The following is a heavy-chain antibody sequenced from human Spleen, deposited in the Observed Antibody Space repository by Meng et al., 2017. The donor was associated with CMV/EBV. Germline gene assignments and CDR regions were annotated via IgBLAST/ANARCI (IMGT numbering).Heavy chain of an antibody. CDR3: ATRNNAYDSSGFDY. Sequence: SETLSLTCTVSGGFIGSSNYYWGWIRQPPGKGLEWIGSIYYSGSTYYNSSFESRLTISVDTPKNQFSLKVTSVTAADTAVYYCATRNNAYDSSGFDYWGQGTLVTVSS. D-gene: IGHD3-22*01. CDR2: IYYSGST. CDR1: GGFIGSSNYY. J-gene: IGHJ4*02. V-gene: IGHV4-39*07.